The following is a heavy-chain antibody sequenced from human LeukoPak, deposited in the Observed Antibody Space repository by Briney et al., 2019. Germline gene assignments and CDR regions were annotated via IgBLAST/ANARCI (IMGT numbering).Heavy chain of an antibody. D-gene: IGHD6-13*01. CDR2: IYYSGST. CDR3: AITRYSSSWYVRDV. Sequence: SETLSLTCTVSGYSINNGYYWGWIRQPPGKGLEWIGSIYYSGSTYYNPSLKSRVTISVDTSKNQFSLKLSSVTAADTAVYYCAITRYSSSWYVRDVWGKGTRSPSPQ. J-gene: IGHJ6*04. CDR1: GYSINNGYY. V-gene: IGHV4-38-2*02.